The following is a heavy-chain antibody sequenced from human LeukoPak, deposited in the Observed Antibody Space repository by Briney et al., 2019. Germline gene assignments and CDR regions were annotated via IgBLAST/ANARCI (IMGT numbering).Heavy chain of an antibody. CDR2: ITGSGSRI. CDR3: AGGEGAAGIYDAFDF. Sequence: GGSLRLSCAASTSMFSSYAMTWVRQAPGKGLQWISTITGSGSRIYYADSVKGRFTLSRDNSKSTLHLQMNSLGAEDTAVYYCAGGEGAAGIYDAFDFWGQGTLVTVSS. V-gene: IGHV3-23*01. J-gene: IGHJ3*01. CDR1: TSMFSSYA. D-gene: IGHD6-13*01.